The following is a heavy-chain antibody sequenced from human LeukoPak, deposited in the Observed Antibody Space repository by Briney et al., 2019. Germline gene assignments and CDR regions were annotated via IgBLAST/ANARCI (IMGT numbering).Heavy chain of an antibody. D-gene: IGHD6-19*01. V-gene: IGHV1-2*02. Sequence: ASVKVSCKASGYTFSDYGITWVRQAPGQGLEWMGWINPNSGGANYAQKFQGRVTMTRDTSISTACMELSRLRSDDTAVYYCARSGLVRGFNRGVNYWGQGTLVTVSS. CDR2: INPNSGGA. J-gene: IGHJ4*02. CDR3: ARSGLVRGFNRGVNY. CDR1: GYTFSDYG.